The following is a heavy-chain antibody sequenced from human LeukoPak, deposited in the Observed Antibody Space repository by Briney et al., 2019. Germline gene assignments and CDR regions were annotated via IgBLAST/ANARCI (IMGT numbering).Heavy chain of an antibody. CDR3: ARTSPDCRTTTCYGV. CDR1: GGSISSYY. Sequence: PSETLSLTCTVSGGSISSYYWSWIRQPPGKGLEWIGYVYYTGTTNYSPSLKSRVTISLDTSKNQFSLKLRTVTAADTAMYYCARTSPDCRTTTCYGVWGQGTLVTVSS. CDR2: VYYTGTT. D-gene: IGHD2-2*01. V-gene: IGHV4-59*01. J-gene: IGHJ4*02.